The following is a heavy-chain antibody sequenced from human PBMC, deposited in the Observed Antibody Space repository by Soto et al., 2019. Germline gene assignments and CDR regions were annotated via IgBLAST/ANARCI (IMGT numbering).Heavy chain of an antibody. CDR2: MNPNSGNT. D-gene: IGHD1-1*01. CDR3: AREVPGRCDY. V-gene: IGHV1-8*01. Sequence: QLQLVQSGAEVKKPGASVKVSCKASGYTFTSYDINWVRQATVQGLEWMGWMNPNSGNTAYAQTFQGRVTITRNTSISTASLELSSLRSEDTAVYYCAREVPGRCDYWGQGTLVTVSS. J-gene: IGHJ4*02. CDR1: GYTFTSYD.